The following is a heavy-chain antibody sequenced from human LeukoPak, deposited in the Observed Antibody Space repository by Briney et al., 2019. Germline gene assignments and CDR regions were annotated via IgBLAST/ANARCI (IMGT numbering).Heavy chain of an antibody. J-gene: IGHJ3*02. Sequence: GGSLRLSCAASGFTVSSIHMVWVRQAPGKGLEWVSVTYTGGNSYYADSVKGRFIISRDISKNTLYLQMNSLRAEDSAPYYCARGGRGSAAVVAPRSFDIWGQGTMVTVSS. CDR3: ARGGRGSAAVVAPRSFDI. V-gene: IGHV3-53*01. D-gene: IGHD3-22*01. CDR1: GFTVSSIH. CDR2: TYTGGNS.